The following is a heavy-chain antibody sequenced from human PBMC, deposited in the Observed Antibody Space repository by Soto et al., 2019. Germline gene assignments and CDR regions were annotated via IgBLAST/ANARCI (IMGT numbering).Heavy chain of an antibody. CDR3: ARDPTQLYYCSSTSCIGGMDV. J-gene: IGHJ6*02. CDR2: ISSSSSYI. CDR1: GFTFSSYS. Sequence: PGGSLRLSCAASGFTFSSYSMNWVRQAPGKGLEWVSSISSSSSYIYYADSVKGRFTISRDNAKNSLYLQMNSVRAGDTAVYYCARDPTQLYYCSSTSCIGGMDVWGQGTTVTVSS. D-gene: IGHD2-2*01. V-gene: IGHV3-21*01.